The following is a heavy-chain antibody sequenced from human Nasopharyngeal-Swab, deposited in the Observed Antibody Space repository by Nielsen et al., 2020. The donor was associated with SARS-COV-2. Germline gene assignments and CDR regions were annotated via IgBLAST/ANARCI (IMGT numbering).Heavy chain of an antibody. Sequence: GESLKISCAASGFRFSSYAMSWVRQAPGRGLEWVSAITGSGRSTYYADSVKGRFTISRDNSKNTLYLQMNSLRAEDTAVYYCAKPTSSSSFDYWGQGTLVTVSS. CDR1: GFRFSSYA. CDR3: AKPTSSSSFDY. D-gene: IGHD6-6*01. CDR2: ITGSGRST. J-gene: IGHJ4*02. V-gene: IGHV3-23*01.